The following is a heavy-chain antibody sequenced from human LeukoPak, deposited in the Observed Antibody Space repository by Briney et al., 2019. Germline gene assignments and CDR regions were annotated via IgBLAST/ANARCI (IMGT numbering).Heavy chain of an antibody. Sequence: SETLSLTCAVSSGSIFSSNWWSWVRQPPGKGLEWIGQIFHDGSTSYSPSLKSRVTISVDKSKNQFSLRLTSVTAADTAVYYCARATAFFDIWGQGTMVTVSS. CDR2: IFHDGST. CDR3: ARATAFFDI. CDR1: SGSIFSSNW. V-gene: IGHV4-4*02. J-gene: IGHJ3*02.